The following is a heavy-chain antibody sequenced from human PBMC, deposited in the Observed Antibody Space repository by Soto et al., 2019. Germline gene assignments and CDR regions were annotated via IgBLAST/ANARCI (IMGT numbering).Heavy chain of an antibody. D-gene: IGHD2-21*02. CDR1: GGSISSGGYY. V-gene: IGHV4-31*03. J-gene: IGHJ4*02. Sequence: QVQLQESGPGLVKPSQTLSLTCTVSGGSISSGGYYWSWIRQHPGKGLEWIGYIYYSGSTYYNPSLKSRVTISVDTSKNQFSLKLSSVTAADTAVYYCARDYGGNSRHRDQLFDYWGQGTLVTVSS. CDR3: ARDYGGNSRHRDQLFDY. CDR2: IYYSGST.